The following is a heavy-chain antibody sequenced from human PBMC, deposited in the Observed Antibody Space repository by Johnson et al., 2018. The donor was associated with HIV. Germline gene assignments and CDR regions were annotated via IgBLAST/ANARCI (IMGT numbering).Heavy chain of an antibody. CDR2: ISGSGGST. CDR3: AKGYGDYEGNAFDI. CDR1: GFTFDDYG. J-gene: IGHJ3*02. V-gene: IGHV3-23*04. Sequence: VQLVESGGGVVRPGGSLRLSCAASGFTFDDYGMSWVRQAPGKGLEWVSAISGSGGSTYYADSVKGRFTISRDNSKNTLYLQMNSLRAEDTAVYYCAKGYGDYEGNAFDIWGQGTMVTVSS. D-gene: IGHD4-17*01.